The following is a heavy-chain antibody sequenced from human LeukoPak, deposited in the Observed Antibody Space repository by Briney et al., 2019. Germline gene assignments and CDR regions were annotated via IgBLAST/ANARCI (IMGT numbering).Heavy chain of an antibody. CDR1: GGTFNSSG. J-gene: IGHJ3*02. V-gene: IGHV1-69*13. CDR3: ARDYLGYCSSTSCYGVRHDAFDI. D-gene: IGHD2-2*01. Sequence: GASVKVSCKASGGTFNSSGISWVRQAPGQGLEWMGGIISFFGAAHYIQKFQGRLTITADESTSTAYMELSSLTSEDTAVYYCARDYLGYCSSTSCYGVRHDAFDIWGQGTMVTVSS. CDR2: IISFFGAA.